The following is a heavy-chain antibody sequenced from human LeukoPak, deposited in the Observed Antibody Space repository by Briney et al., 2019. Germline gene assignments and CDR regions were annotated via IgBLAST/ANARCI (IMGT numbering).Heavy chain of an antibody. CDR1: GFTFSSYG. CDR2: ISGSGGST. Sequence: GGTLRLSCAASGFTFSSYGMSWVRQAPGKGLEWVSAISGSGGSTYYADSVKGRFTISRDNSKNTLYLQVNSLRAEDTAVYYCAKGILWFGELPGGYWGQGTLVTVSS. CDR3: AKGILWFGELPGGY. D-gene: IGHD3-10*01. V-gene: IGHV3-23*01. J-gene: IGHJ4*02.